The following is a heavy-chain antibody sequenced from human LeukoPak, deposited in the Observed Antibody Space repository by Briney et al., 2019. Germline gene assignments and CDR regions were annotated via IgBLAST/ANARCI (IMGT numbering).Heavy chain of an antibody. CDR3: ADSGYDAYFDY. CDR1: GYTFTGYY. Sequence: ASVKVSCKASGYTFTGYYMHWVRQAPGQGLEWMGWINPNSGGTNYAQKFQGRVTITADESTSTAYMELSSLRSEDTAVYYCADSGYDAYFDYWGQGTLVTVSS. V-gene: IGHV1-2*02. J-gene: IGHJ4*02. D-gene: IGHD5-12*01. CDR2: INPNSGGT.